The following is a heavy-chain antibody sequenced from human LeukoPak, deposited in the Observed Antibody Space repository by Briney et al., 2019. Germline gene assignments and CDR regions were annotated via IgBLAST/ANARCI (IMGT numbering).Heavy chain of an antibody. D-gene: IGHD6-13*01. CDR1: GYSFNTYY. V-gene: IGHV1-46*02. CDR3: AREYSSSSPYFQH. CDR2: INPSGGST. Sequence: ASVKVSCKASGYSFNTYYMNWVRQAPGQGLEWMGIINPSGGSTSYAQKFQGRVTMTRDTSTSTVYMELSSLRSEGTAVYYCAREYSSSSPYFQHWGQGTLVTVSS. J-gene: IGHJ1*01.